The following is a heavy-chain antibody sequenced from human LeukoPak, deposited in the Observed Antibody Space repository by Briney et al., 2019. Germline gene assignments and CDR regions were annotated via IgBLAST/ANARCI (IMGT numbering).Heavy chain of an antibody. CDR2: ISSSSRTI. J-gene: IGHJ4*02. V-gene: IGHV3-48*01. D-gene: IGHD2-2*01. CDR1: GFTFSSYR. CDR3: ARPVVPATGIPRGLGY. Sequence: PGGSLRLSCAASGFTFSSYRMNWVRQAPGKGLEWVSYISSSSRTIYYADSVKGRFTISRDNAKNSLYLQMNSLRAEDTAVYYCARPVVPATGIPRGLGYWGQGTLITVSS.